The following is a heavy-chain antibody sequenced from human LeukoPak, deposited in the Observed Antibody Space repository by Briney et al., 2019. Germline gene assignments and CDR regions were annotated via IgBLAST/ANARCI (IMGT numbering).Heavy chain of an antibody. CDR1: GFTFGAYW. J-gene: IGHJ4*02. D-gene: IGHD3-16*02. CDR3: ARHIVGEQNFDY. CDR2: IKDDGSAQ. V-gene: IGHV3-7*01. Sequence: GGSLRLPCAASGFTFGAYWMSWFRQAPGTGPEWVASIKDDGSAQFYVDSLEGRFTISRDNAKNTLYLQMDTMRVEDTAVYYCARHIVGEQNFDYWSQGTLVTVSS.